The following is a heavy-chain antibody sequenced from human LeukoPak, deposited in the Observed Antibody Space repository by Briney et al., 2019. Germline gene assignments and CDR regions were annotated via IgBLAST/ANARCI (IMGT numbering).Heavy chain of an antibody. J-gene: IGHJ4*02. D-gene: IGHD3-22*01. V-gene: IGHV3-7*01. Sequence: PGGSLRLSCAASGFTFSSYWMSWVRQAPGKGLEWVANIKQDGSEKYYVDSVKGRFTISRDNAKNSLYLQMNSLRAEDTAVCYCARDVPTPTYYDSSGYPYYFDYWGQGTLVTVSS. CDR1: GFTFSSYW. CDR2: IKQDGSEK. CDR3: ARDVPTPTYYDSSGYPYYFDY.